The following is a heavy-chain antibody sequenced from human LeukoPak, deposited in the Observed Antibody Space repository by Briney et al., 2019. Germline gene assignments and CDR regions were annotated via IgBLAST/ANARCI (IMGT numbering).Heavy chain of an antibody. Sequence: GRSLRLSCVASGFTFRNYAMHWVRQAPGKGLEWVAVISYDGPNKHYADSVKGRFTISRDNSKNTLYMQMNSLRAEDTAVYYCARALFLGDWFDPWGQGTLVTVSS. D-gene: IGHD3-16*01. J-gene: IGHJ5*02. CDR1: GFTFRNYA. CDR2: ISYDGPNK. CDR3: ARALFLGDWFDP. V-gene: IGHV3-30*04.